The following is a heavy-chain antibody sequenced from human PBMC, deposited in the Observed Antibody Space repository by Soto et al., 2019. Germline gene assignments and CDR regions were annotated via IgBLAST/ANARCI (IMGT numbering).Heavy chain of an antibody. V-gene: IGHV1-18*04. Sequence: QVQLVQSGAEVKKPGASVKVSCRSSGYTFTSYGISWVRQAPGQGLEWVGWMSAYNGNTNYAQQLQGSVTMTTNTSTSTAYMELRSLGSDATAVYYCARDQVAVAESSYFDYWGQGTLVAVSA. D-gene: IGHD2-15*01. CDR3: ARDQVAVAESSYFDY. CDR1: GYTFTSYG. J-gene: IGHJ4*02. CDR2: MSAYNGNT.